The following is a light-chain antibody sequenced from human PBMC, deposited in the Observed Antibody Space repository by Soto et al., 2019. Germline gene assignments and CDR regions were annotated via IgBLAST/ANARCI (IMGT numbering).Light chain of an antibody. CDR3: LQDYSYPRT. CDR1: QGIRTE. J-gene: IGKJ1*01. V-gene: IGKV1-6*01. CDR2: GSS. Sequence: AIQMTQSPSSLSASVGDRVTITCRASQGIRTELGWYQQRPGKAPKLLIIGSSTLKDGVPSRFSGSGSGTDFTLTMSSLQPADFSAYYCLQDYSYPRTFGQGTKVEIK.